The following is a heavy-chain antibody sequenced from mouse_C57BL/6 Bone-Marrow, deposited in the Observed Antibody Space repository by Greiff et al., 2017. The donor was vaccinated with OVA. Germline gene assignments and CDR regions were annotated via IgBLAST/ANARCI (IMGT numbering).Heavy chain of an antibody. V-gene: IGHV5-4*01. CDR1: GFTFSSYA. J-gene: IGHJ1*03. CDR2: ISDGGSYT. D-gene: IGHD2-4*01. Sequence: DVQLVESGGGLVKPGGSLKLSCAASGFTFSSYAMSWVRQTPEKRLEWVATISDGGSYTYYPDNVKGRFTISRDNAKNNLYLQMSHLKSEDTAMYYCARDDYDIWYFDVWGTGTTVTVSS. CDR3: ARDDYDIWYFDV.